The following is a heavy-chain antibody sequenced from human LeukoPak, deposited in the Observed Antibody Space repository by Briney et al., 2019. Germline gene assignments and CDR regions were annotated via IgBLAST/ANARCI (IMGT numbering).Heavy chain of an antibody. D-gene: IGHD1-1*01. CDR1: GGSISSYY. J-gene: IGHJ6*03. V-gene: IGHV4-59*01. CDR2: IYYSGST. Sequence: KPSETLSLTCTVSGGSISSYYWSWIRQPPGKGLEWIGYIYYSGSTNYNPSLKSRVTISVDTSKNQFSLKLSSVTAADTAVYYCAREVRRDYYYYYMDVWGKGTTVTVSS. CDR3: AREVRRDYYYYYMDV.